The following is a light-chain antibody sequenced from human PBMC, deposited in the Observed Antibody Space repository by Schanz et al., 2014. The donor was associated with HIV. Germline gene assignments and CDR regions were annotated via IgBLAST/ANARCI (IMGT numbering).Light chain of an antibody. J-gene: IGKJ4*01. CDR2: KAS. CDR1: QSISIY. Sequence: DIQMTQSPSSLSASVGDRVTITCRASQSISIYLNWYQQKPGKAPKFLIYKASTLQTGVPSRFSGSGSGTDFTLTISSLQPEDFATYYCQQTNSFPRTFGGGTKVEIK. CDR3: QQTNSFPRT. V-gene: IGKV1-39*01.